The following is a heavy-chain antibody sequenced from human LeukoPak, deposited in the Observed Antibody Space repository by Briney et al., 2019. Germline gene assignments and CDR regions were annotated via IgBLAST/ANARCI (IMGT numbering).Heavy chain of an antibody. Sequence: PSETLSLTCAVSGGSISSGGYSWSWIRQPPGKGLEWIGYIYHSGSTYYNPSLKSRVTISVDRSKNQFSLKLSSVTAADTAVYCCASFYGSGRAYYFDYWGQGTLVTVSS. J-gene: IGHJ4*02. CDR2: IYHSGST. CDR3: ASFYGSGRAYYFDY. V-gene: IGHV4-30-2*01. D-gene: IGHD3-10*01. CDR1: GGSISSGGYS.